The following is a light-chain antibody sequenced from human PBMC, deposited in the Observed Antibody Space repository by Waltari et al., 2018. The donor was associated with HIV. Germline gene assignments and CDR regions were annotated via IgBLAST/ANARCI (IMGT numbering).Light chain of an antibody. CDR2: EFN. CDR3: SSYVGNNIYV. J-gene: IGLJ1*01. CDR1: SSDVGTYNY. Sequence: QSALTQPPSASESPGQSVTLSCIGTSSDVGTYNYVSCYQHHPVRAPTLIIVEFNQRASWLPDLFSASRSGNTAYLTVSGLQPEDEADYYCSSYVGNNIYVFGTGTKVTVL. V-gene: IGLV2-8*01.